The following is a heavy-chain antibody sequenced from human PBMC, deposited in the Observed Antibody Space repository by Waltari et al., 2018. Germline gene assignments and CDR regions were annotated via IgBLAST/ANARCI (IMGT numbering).Heavy chain of an antibody. CDR1: GYIFTQSA. V-gene: IGHV7-4-1*02. CDR2: INTNTGNP. Sequence: QVQLVQSGSELKKPGASVKVSCKASGYIFTQSAITLVRQAPGQGLELMGWINTNTGNPTYVQGFSGRFVFSLDTSVSTAYLQINSLKAEDTAVYYCTREVVPAATIVVNWFDPWGQGTLVTVSS. D-gene: IGHD2-2*01. CDR3: TREVVPAATIVVNWFDP. J-gene: IGHJ5*02.